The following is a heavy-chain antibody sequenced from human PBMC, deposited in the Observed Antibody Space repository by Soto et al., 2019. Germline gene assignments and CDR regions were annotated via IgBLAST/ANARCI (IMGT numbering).Heavy chain of an antibody. D-gene: IGHD4-17*01. Sequence: GASLKISRTGSGYSFTSYWIGWLRQMPGKGLEWMGIIYPGDSDTRYSPSFQGQVTISADKSISTAYLQWSSLKASDTAIYDCARRLATVRKSGGAFDIWGQGTMVTVSS. CDR3: ARRLATVRKSGGAFDI. CDR1: GYSFTSYW. CDR2: IYPGDSDT. V-gene: IGHV5-51*01. J-gene: IGHJ3*02.